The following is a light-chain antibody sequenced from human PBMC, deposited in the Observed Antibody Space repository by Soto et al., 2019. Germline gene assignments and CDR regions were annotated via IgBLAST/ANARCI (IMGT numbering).Light chain of an antibody. CDR3: QQYGSSPVT. CDR1: PNVTRTS. J-gene: IGKJ1*01. V-gene: IGKV3-20*01. Sequence: EIVLTQSPGTLSLSPGERATLSCRASPNVTRTSLAWYQQKPGQAPRLLIYDASTRASDIPDTFSGSGSGTDFTLTISRLEPEDFAVYYCQQYGSSPVTFGQGTKVEIK. CDR2: DAS.